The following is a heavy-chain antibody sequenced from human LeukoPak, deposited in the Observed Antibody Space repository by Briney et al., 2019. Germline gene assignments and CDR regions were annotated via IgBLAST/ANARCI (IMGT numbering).Heavy chain of an antibody. Sequence: GGSLRLSCAASGFTFSSYEMNWVRQAPGKGLEWVSYISRSGSTIYYADSVKGRFTISRDNAKNSLYLQMNSLRAEDTAVYYCAKDLRGYSYGRIDYWGQGTLVTVSS. J-gene: IGHJ4*02. CDR2: ISRSGSTI. V-gene: IGHV3-48*03. D-gene: IGHD5-18*01. CDR3: AKDLRGYSYGRIDY. CDR1: GFTFSSYE.